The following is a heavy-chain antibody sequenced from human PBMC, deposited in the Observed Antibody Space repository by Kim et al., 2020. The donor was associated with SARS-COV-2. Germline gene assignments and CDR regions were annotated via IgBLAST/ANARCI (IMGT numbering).Heavy chain of an antibody. Sequence: GGSLRLSCEASGFTFNTYFMAWVRQAPGKGLEWVSGISDSGTSIYYADSLRGRVSISRDNSKDTRYLQLINLRAEDTATYYCATTLVRGPDIFYWYFDLWGRGTLVTVSP. D-gene: IGHD3-10*01. CDR2: ISDSGTSI. CDR1: GFTFNTYF. V-gene: IGHV3-23*01. CDR3: ATTLVRGPDIFYWYFDL. J-gene: IGHJ2*01.